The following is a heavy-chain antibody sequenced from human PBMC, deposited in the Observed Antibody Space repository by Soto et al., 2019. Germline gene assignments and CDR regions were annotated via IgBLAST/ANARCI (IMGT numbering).Heavy chain of an antibody. Sequence: ESLKISPTGSGYSFTSYCIGWVPQIPGKRLEWMGIIYPGDSDSSCSPSFRGQVTISADKAISNAYLQWSSLKASDTDLYYCARSGYSYGYYYGMDVWGEGTTVTVSS. CDR2: IYPGDSDS. D-gene: IGHD5-18*01. V-gene: IGHV5-51*01. J-gene: IGHJ6*04. CDR1: GYSFTSYC. CDR3: ARSGYSYGYYYGMDV.